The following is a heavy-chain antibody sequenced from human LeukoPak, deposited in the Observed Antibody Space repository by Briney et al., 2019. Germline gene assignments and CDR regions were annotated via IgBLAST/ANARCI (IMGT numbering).Heavy chain of an antibody. CDR3: ARDLGSSWPHYYYGMDV. Sequence: SETLSLTCAVSGGSISSGGYSWSWIRQPPGKGLEWIGYIYYSGSTNYNPSLKSRVTISVDTSKNQFSLKLSSVTAADTAVYYCARDLGSSWPHYYYGMDVWGQGTTVTVSS. D-gene: IGHD6-13*01. J-gene: IGHJ6*02. V-gene: IGHV4-61*08. CDR2: IYYSGST. CDR1: GGSISSGGYS.